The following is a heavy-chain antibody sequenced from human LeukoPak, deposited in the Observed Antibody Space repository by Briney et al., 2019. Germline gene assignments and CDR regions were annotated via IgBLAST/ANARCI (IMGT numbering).Heavy chain of an antibody. J-gene: IGHJ1*01. Sequence: GGSLRLSCAASGFTFSCYAMSWVRQAPGKGLEWVSAISGSGGSTYYADSVKGRFTISRDNSKNTLYLQMNSLRAEDTAVYYCAKKGPYYYDSSGYSLPTEYFQHWGQGTLVTVSS. V-gene: IGHV3-23*01. CDR3: AKKGPYYYDSSGYSLPTEYFQH. CDR1: GFTFSCYA. D-gene: IGHD3-22*01. CDR2: ISGSGGST.